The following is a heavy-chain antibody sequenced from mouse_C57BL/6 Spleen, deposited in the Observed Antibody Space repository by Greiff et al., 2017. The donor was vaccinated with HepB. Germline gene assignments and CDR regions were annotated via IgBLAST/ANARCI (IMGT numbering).Heavy chain of an antibody. CDR1: GYAFSSSW. D-gene: IGHD1-1*01. V-gene: IGHV1-82*01. CDR2: IYPGDGDT. Sequence: VQLQQSGPELVKPGASVKISCKASGYAFSSSWMNWVKQRPGKGLEWIGRIYPGDGDTNYNGKFKGQATLTADKSSRTAYMQLSSLTSEDSAVYFCARVYYGSSYDYFDYWGQGTTLTVSS. CDR3: ARVYYGSSYDYFDY. J-gene: IGHJ2*01.